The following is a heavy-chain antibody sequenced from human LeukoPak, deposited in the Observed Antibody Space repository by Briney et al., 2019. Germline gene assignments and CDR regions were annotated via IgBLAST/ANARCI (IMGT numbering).Heavy chain of an antibody. Sequence: GGSLRLSCVASGFTFSKFWMTWVRQAPGKGLEWVSSISSISSFINYADSVKGRFTISRDNAKNSLYLEMNSLRAEDTAVYYCARDMRAACGSGTYSYYFDYWGQRTLVTVSS. CDR1: GFTFSKFW. CDR2: ISSISSFI. V-gene: IGHV3-21*01. J-gene: IGHJ4*02. CDR3: ARDMRAACGSGTYSYYFDY. D-gene: IGHD3-10*01.